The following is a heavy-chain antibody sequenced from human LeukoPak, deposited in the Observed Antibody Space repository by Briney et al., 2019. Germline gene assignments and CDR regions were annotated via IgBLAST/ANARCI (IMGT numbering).Heavy chain of an antibody. CDR1: GVSISSSPYY. CDR3: AVSTLANWYFDL. J-gene: IGHJ2*01. D-gene: IGHD5/OR15-5a*01. Sequence: NASETLSLTCTVSGVSISSSPYYWGWIRQPPGKGLEWIGSIYYNGDKYYNPSLSSRVALYLDTSKNHLSLKLSSVTAADTALYYCAVSTLANWYFDLWGRGTLVTVSS. V-gene: IGHV4-39*02. CDR2: IYYNGDK.